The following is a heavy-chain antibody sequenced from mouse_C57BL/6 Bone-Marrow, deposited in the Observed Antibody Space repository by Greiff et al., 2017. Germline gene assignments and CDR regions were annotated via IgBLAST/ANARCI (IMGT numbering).Heavy chain of an antibody. V-gene: IGHV1-55*01. CDR2: IYPGCGST. Sequence: VQLQQSGAELVKPGASVKMSCTASGYTFTSYWITWVKQRPGQGLEWIGDIYPGCGSTNYPEKFKSKATLTVDTSSSTAYMQLSSLTSEDSAVYYCASDYYGTYWFAYWGQGTLVTVSA. J-gene: IGHJ3*01. CDR3: ASDYYGTYWFAY. CDR1: GYTFTSYW. D-gene: IGHD1-1*01.